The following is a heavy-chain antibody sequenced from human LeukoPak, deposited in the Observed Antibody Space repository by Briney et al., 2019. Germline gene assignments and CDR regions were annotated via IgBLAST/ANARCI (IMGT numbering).Heavy chain of an antibody. Sequence: SETLSLTCTVSGGSISSYYWSWIRQPAGKGLEWIGRIYTSGSTNYNPSLKSRVTISVDKSKNQFSLKLSSVTAADTAVYYCARGSVGGGNYYNYYMDVWGKGTTVTVSS. J-gene: IGHJ6*03. CDR1: GGSISSYY. D-gene: IGHD5/OR15-5a*01. V-gene: IGHV4-4*07. CDR3: ARGSVGGGNYYNYYMDV. CDR2: IYTSGST.